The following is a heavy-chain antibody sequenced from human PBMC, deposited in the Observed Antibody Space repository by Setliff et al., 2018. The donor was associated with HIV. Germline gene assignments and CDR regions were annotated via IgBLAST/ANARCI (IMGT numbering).Heavy chain of an antibody. Sequence: GGSLRLSCAASGFTFDDYGMSWVRQAPGKGLVCVSRVNNDGTDTIYADSVKGRFTISRDNAKSTVYLQMGSLSADDTAVYYCARGGFNHAFDIWGQGTMVTVS. CDR2: VNNDGTDT. CDR1: GFTFDDYG. CDR3: ARGGFNHAFDI. V-gene: IGHV3-74*01. D-gene: IGHD2-15*01. J-gene: IGHJ3*02.